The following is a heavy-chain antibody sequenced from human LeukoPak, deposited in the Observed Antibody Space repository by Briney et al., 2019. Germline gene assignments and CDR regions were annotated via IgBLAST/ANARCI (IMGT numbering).Heavy chain of an antibody. CDR2: IYYSGST. Sequence: SETLSLTCTVSGGSISSSSYYWGWIRQPPGKGLEWIGSIYYSGSTYYNPSLKSRVTMSVDTSRTQFSLHLSSVTAADTAVYYCAREVATGGYDYWGQGALVTVSS. J-gene: IGHJ4*02. CDR1: GGSISSSSYY. D-gene: IGHD5-12*01. CDR3: AREVATGGYDY. V-gene: IGHV4-39*07.